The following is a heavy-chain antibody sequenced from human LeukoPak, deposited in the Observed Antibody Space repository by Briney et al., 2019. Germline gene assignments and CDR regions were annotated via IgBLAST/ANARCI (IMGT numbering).Heavy chain of an antibody. D-gene: IGHD1-26*01. V-gene: IGHV1-18*01. CDR1: GYTFTVHG. J-gene: IGHJ4*02. CDR3: ARDRWELANYYFDY. CDR2: INTYNGNT. Sequence: ASVKVSCKASGYTFTVHGITWVRQAPGQGLEWMGWINTYNGNTEYTQKLQGRVTMTTDTSTSTVYMELRSLRLDDTVVYYCARDRWELANYYFDYWGQGTLVTVSS.